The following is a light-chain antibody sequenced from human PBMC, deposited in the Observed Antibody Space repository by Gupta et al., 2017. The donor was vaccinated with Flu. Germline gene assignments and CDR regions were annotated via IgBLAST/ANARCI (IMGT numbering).Light chain of an antibody. CDR2: GAS. CDR3: QQDGNSPLT. Sequence: EIVLTQSPGTLSLSPGERATLSCRASQTISSNYLAWYQQKPGQAPSLLIYGASSRAAGIPDRFSGSGSGTEFTLTISSLEPDDFAVYYCQQDGNSPLTFGGGTKVEI. V-gene: IGKV3-20*01. CDR1: QTISSNY. J-gene: IGKJ4*01.